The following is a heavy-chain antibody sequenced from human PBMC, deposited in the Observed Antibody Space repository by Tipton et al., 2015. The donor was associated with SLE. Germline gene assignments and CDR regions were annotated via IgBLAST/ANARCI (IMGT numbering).Heavy chain of an antibody. CDR2: IYHSGST. J-gene: IGHJ4*02. CDR1: GGSISSSNW. V-gene: IGHV4-4*02. D-gene: IGHD3-10*01. Sequence: TLSLTCAVSGGSISSSNWWSWVRQPPGKGLEWIGEIYHSGSTNYNPSLKSRVTISVDTSKNQFSLKLSSVTAADTAVYYCARGFRADNFDYWGQGTLVTVSS. CDR3: ARGFRADNFDY.